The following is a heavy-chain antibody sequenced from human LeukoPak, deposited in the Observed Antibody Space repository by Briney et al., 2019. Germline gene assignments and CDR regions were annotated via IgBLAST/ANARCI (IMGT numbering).Heavy chain of an antibody. V-gene: IGHV1-2*02. Sequence: ASVKVSCKASGYTFTGYYMHWVRQAPGQGLEWMGWINPNSGGTNYAQKFQGRVTMTRDTSISTAYMELSRLRSDDTAVYYCARDKWEPRYAFDIWGQRTMVTVSS. CDR1: GYTFTGYY. J-gene: IGHJ3*02. CDR3: ARDKWEPRYAFDI. D-gene: IGHD1-26*01. CDR2: INPNSGGT.